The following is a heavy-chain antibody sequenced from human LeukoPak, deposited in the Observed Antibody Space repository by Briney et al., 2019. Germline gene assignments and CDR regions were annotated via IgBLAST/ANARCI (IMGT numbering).Heavy chain of an antibody. D-gene: IGHD2-21*02. V-gene: IGHV1-2*02. J-gene: IGHJ4*02. CDR2: INPNSGGT. CDR1: GYTFTGYY. CDR3: ARDSGRGDVLYYFDY. Sequence: GASVKVSCKASGYTFTGYYMHWVRQAPGQGLEWMGWINPNSGGTNYAQKFQGRVTMTRDTSISTAYMELSRLRSDDTAVYYCARDSGRGDVLYYFDYWGQGTLVTVSS.